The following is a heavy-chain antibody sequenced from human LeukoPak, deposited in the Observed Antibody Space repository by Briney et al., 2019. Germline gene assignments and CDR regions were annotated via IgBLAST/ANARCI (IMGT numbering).Heavy chain of an antibody. CDR2: IYTSGST. V-gene: IGHV4-4*07. CDR1: GGSISSYY. J-gene: IGHJ3*02. CDR3: ASEPTVGAFDI. Sequence: SETLSLTCTVSGGSISSYYWSWIRQPAGKGLEWIGRIYTSGSTNYNPSLKSRVTMSVDTSKNHFSLKLSSVTAADTAVYYCASEPTVGAFDIWGQGTMVTVSS. D-gene: IGHD1-26*01.